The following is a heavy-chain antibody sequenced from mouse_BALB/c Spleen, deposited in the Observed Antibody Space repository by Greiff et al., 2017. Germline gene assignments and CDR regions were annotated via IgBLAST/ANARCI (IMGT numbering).Heavy chain of an antibody. CDR2: INPSNGGT. J-gene: IGHJ4*01. V-gene: IGHV1S81*02. Sequence: VQLQQPGAELVKPGASVKLSCKASGYTFTSYYMYWVKQRPGQGLEWIGGINPSNGGTNFNEKVKSKATLTVDKSSSTAYLQLSSLTSEDSAVYYCTRRGLRYAMDDWGQGTSVTVSS. D-gene: IGHD2-4*01. CDR1: GYTFTSYY. CDR3: TRRGLRYAMDD.